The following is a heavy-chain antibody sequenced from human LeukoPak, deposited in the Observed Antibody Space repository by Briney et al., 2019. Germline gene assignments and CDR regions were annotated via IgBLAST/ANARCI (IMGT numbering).Heavy chain of an antibody. CDR3: ARVGNFRSVAVSGAELDY. J-gene: IGHJ4*02. CDR1: GFTFSSYS. V-gene: IGHV3-21*01. Sequence: GGSLRLSCAASGFTFSSYSMNWVRQAPGKGLEWVSSISSSSSYIYYADSVKGRFTISRDNAKNSLYLQMNSLRAEDTAVYYCARVGNFRSVAVSGAELDYWGQGTLVTVSS. CDR2: ISSSSSYI. D-gene: IGHD5-12*01.